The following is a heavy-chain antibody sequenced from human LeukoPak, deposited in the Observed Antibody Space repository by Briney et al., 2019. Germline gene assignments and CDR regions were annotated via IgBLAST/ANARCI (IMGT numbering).Heavy chain of an antibody. CDR2: ISYDGGTK. Sequence: GRSLRLSCAASGFTFSSYSMHWVRQDSGKGLEWVAVISYDGGTKYYADSVKGRFTVSRDNSKNTLHLQMNSLRSEDTAVYFCAKETYSTSWQLDSWGQGTLVTVSS. CDR3: AKETYSTSWQLDS. CDR1: GFTFSSYS. J-gene: IGHJ4*02. D-gene: IGHD6-13*01. V-gene: IGHV3-30*18.